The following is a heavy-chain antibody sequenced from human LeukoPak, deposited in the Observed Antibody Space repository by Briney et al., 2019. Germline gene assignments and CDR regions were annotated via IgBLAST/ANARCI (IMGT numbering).Heavy chain of an antibody. D-gene: IGHD2-2*01. J-gene: IGHJ4*02. CDR1: GGSISSYY. V-gene: IGHV4-59*01. CDR3: AKEDDCSSTSCCPFDY. Sequence: TSETLSLTCTVSGGSISSYYWSWIRQPPGKGLEWIGYIYYSGSTNYNPSLKSRVTISVDTSKNQFSLKLSSVTAADTAVYYCAKEDDCSSTSCCPFDYWGQGTLVTVSS. CDR2: IYYSGST.